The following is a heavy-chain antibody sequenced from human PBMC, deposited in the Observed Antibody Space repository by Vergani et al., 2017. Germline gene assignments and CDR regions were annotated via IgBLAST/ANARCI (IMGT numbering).Heavy chain of an antibody. CDR1: GFTFDDYA. Sequence: EVQLVESGGGLVQPGRSLRLSCAASGFTFDDYAMHWVRQAPGKGLEWVSGISWNSGSIGYADSVKGRFTISRDNAKNSLYLQMNSLRAEDTAVYYCARDIGVSRGPDWYFDLWGRGTLVTVSS. J-gene: IGHJ2*01. CDR2: ISWNSGSI. CDR3: ARDIGVSRGPDWYFDL. V-gene: IGHV3-9*01. D-gene: IGHD2-8*01.